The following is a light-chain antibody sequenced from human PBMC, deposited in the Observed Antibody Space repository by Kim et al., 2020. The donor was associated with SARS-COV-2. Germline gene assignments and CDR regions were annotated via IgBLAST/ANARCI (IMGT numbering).Light chain of an antibody. CDR2: DNN. V-gene: IGLV1-51*01. J-gene: IGLJ2*01. CDR1: SSKLGINY. CDR3: GTWDSSLSAGV. Sequence: GQKLTISCSGRSSKLGINYVSWYQRLPGTAPKLLIYDNNNRPSAIPDRFSGSRSGTSATLGITGLQTGDEADYYCGTWDSSLSAGVFGGGTQLTVL.